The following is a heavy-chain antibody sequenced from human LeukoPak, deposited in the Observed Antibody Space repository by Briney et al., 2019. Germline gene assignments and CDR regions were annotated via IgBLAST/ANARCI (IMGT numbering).Heavy chain of an antibody. J-gene: IGHJ4*02. CDR1: GGTFSSYA. CDR2: IIPIFGTA. Sequence: GASVKVSCKASGGTFSSYAISWVRQAPGQGLEWMGGIIPIFGTANYAQKFQGRVTITADKSTSTAYMELSSLRSEDTAVYYCARGSLTDYGSRSYPFSLDFWGQGTLVTVSS. CDR3: ARGSLTDYGSRSYPFSLDF. D-gene: IGHD3-10*01. V-gene: IGHV1-69*06.